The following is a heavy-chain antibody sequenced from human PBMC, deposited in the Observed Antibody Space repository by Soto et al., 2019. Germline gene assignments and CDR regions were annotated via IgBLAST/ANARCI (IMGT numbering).Heavy chain of an antibody. CDR2: IIPIFASS. CDR3: AKDVGFQQLLFVFET. Sequence: QVQLVQSGAEVKKPGSSVRVSCKASGGTFSNFGFSWVRQAPGQGLEWMGGIIPIFASSNYAQKFQGRLTITADESTSTAYMDMSRRRSEDTAVYFCAKDVGFQQLLFVFETWGQGTLVTVSS. J-gene: IGHJ5*02. CDR1: GGTFSNFG. D-gene: IGHD6-13*01. V-gene: IGHV1-69*01.